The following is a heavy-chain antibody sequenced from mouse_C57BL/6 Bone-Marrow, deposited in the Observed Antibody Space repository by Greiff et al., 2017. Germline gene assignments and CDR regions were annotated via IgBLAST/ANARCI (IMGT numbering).Heavy chain of an antibody. CDR2: IYPGSGST. J-gene: IGHJ4*01. CDR3: ARRPNYYAMDY. V-gene: IGHV1-55*01. Sequence: VQLQQPGAELVKPGASVKMSCKASGYTFTSYWITWVKQRPGQGLEWIGDIYPGSGSTNYNEKFKSKATLTVDTSSSPAYMQLSSLTSEDSAVYYCARRPNYYAMDYWGQGTSVTVSS. CDR1: GYTFTSYW.